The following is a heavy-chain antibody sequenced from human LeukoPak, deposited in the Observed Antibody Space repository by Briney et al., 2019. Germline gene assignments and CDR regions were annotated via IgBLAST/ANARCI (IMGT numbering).Heavy chain of an antibody. Sequence: AGGSLRLSCAASGFTFSSYSMNWVRQAPGKGLEWVSSISSSSSYIYYADSVKGRFTISRDNANNSLFLEMTSLRGDDTAVYYCARGFCSGGTCYRITGTFDVWGQGTMVSVSS. V-gene: IGHV3-21*01. D-gene: IGHD2-15*01. CDR3: ARGFCSGGTCYRITGTFDV. J-gene: IGHJ3*01. CDR1: GFTFSSYS. CDR2: ISSSSSYI.